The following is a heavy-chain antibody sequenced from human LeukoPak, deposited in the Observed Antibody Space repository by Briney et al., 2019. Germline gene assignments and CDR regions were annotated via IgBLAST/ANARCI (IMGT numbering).Heavy chain of an antibody. CDR1: GGSISSGDYY. CDR2: IYDSGST. V-gene: IGHV4-30-4*08. Sequence: SQTLSLTCTVSGGSISSGDYYWSWIRQPPGRGLEWIVYIYDSGSTYYNPSLESRVTIAVDTSKHQFTLKLSSAAAADTAVYYCARGDTAMDTFDYWGQGTLVTVSS. CDR3: ARGDTAMDTFDY. J-gene: IGHJ4*02. D-gene: IGHD5-18*01.